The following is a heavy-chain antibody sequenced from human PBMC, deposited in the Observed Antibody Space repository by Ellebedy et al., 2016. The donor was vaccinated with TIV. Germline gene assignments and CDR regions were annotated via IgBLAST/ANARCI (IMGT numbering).Heavy chain of an antibody. Sequence: GESLKISCAASGFTFSSSILHSVRQAPGKGLEWVALISPDGRAKQYGDSVTRRSTISRDNSKNTLYLQMSSLTTEDTAVYYSVKDLSNTGSYTRPFDYWGQGTLVTVSS. V-gene: IGHV3-30*14. CDR2: ISPDGRAK. CDR3: VKDLSNTGSYTRPFDY. J-gene: IGHJ4*02. CDR1: GFTFSSSI. D-gene: IGHD2-2*02.